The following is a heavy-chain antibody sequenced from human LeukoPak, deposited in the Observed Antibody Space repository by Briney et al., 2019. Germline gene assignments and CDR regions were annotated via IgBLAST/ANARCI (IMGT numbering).Heavy chain of an antibody. J-gene: IGHJ4*02. CDR2: VTYSGTT. CDR1: GGSIGAYY. V-gene: IGHV4-59*01. Sequence: SETLSLTCTVSGGSIGAYYWSWIRQPPEKGLEWIGYVTYSGTTNYNPSLKSRVAISVDTSKNPFSLKLNSVTAADTAVYYCARELAAAGFDCWGQGNLVTVSS. D-gene: IGHD6-13*01. CDR3: ARELAAAGFDC.